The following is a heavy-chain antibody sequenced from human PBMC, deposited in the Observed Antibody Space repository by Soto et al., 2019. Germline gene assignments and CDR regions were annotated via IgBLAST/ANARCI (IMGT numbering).Heavy chain of an antibody. CDR3: TRGGDNAFDI. V-gene: IGHV3-73*01. J-gene: IGHJ3*02. CDR2: IRTRTHSYAT. CDR1: GFIFSGST. D-gene: IGHD3-16*01. Sequence: EVQLVESGGGLVQPGGSLKLSCTASGFIFSGSTMHWVRQASGKGLEWVGRIRTRTHSYATTYGASVKGRFTVSRDDSKNTAYLQMDSLETEDTAIYYCTRGGDNAFDIWGQGTAVTFSS.